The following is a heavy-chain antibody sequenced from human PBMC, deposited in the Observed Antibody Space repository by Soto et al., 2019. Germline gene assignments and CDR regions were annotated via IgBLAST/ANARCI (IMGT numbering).Heavy chain of an antibody. CDR1: GFTFSSYG. D-gene: IGHD3-16*01. J-gene: IGHJ4*02. CDR3: ASYTNLYDY. V-gene: IGHV3-33*01. CDR2: IWYDGSNK. Sequence: GGSLRLSCAASGFTFSSYGMHWVRQAPGKGLEWVAVIWYDGSNKYYADSVKGRFTISRDNSKNTLYLQMNSPRAEDTAVYYCASYTNLYDYWGQGTLVTVSS.